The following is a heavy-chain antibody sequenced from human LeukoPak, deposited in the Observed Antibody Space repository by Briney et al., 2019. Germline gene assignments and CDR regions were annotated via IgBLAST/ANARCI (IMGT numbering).Heavy chain of an antibody. CDR2: IYYSGST. CDR1: GGSISSYY. J-gene: IGHJ4*02. D-gene: IGHD4-17*01. CDR3: ARVDYGDYVFDY. V-gene: IGHV4-59*01. Sequence: SETLSLTCTVSGGSISSYYWSWIPEPPGKGLEWIGYIYYSGSTNYNPSLKSRVTISVDTSKNQFSLKLSSVTAADTAVYYCARVDYGDYVFDYWGQGTLVTVSS.